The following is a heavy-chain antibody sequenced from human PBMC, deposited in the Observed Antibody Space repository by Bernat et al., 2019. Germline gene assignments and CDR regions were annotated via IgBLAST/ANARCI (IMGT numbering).Heavy chain of an antibody. CDR1: GFTFSSYG. J-gene: IGHJ4*02. Sequence: QVQLVESGGGVVQPGRSLRLSCAASGFTFSSYGMPWVRQAPGKGLEWVAPIWYDGSNKYYADSVKGRFTISRDNSKNTLYLQMNSLRAEDTAVYCCAREVSSGWNFDYWGQGTLVTVSS. V-gene: IGHV3-33*01. D-gene: IGHD6-19*01. CDR2: IWYDGSNK. CDR3: AREVSSGWNFDY.